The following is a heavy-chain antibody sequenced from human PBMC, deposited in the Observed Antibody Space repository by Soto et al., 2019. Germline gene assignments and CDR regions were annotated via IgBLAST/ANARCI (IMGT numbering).Heavy chain of an antibody. Sequence: QVQLVQSGGEVKNPGASVKVSCKAFGYTLTNYGISWVRQAPGQGLEWMGWISAYNGHANYAQKFQGRVRLTTDRATNTAYMELRSLGSDDTAEYYCAREGYCSISMCYGGYYYMDVWGKGTTVTVS. CDR1: GYTLTNYG. D-gene: IGHD2-2*01. V-gene: IGHV1-18*01. CDR2: ISAYNGHA. J-gene: IGHJ6*03. CDR3: AREGYCSISMCYGGYYYMDV.